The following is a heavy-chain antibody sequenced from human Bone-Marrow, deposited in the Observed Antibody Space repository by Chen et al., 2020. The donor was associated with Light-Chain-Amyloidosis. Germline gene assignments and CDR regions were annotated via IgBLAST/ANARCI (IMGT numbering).Heavy chain of an antibody. CDR3: TRGDCTSTSCFLDF. J-gene: IGHJ4*02. D-gene: IGHD2-2*01. CDR2: IKSDGSAT. CDR1: GFTLHDYW. Sequence: EVQLVESGGGLVQPGGSLRLSCAASGFTLHDYWMHWVRQVPGKGLVWVARIKSDGSATNYADSVKGRFTVSRDNAKNTLYLQMKSLRAEDTAVYYCTRGDCTSTSCFLDFWGQGTLVTVSS. V-gene: IGHV3-74*01.